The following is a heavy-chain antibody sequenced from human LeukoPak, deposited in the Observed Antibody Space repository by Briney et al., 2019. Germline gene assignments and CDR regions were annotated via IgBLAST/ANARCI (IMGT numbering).Heavy chain of an antibody. D-gene: IGHD4-23*01. V-gene: IGHV4-59*01. CDR3: ARAPTVVTQYYMDV. Sequence: SETLSLTCTVSGGSISSYYWSWIRQPPGKGLEWIGYIYYSGSTNYNPSLKSRVTISVDTSKNQFPLKLSSVTAADTAVYYCARAPTVVTQYYMDVWGKGTTVTVPS. J-gene: IGHJ6*03. CDR2: IYYSGST. CDR1: GGSISSYY.